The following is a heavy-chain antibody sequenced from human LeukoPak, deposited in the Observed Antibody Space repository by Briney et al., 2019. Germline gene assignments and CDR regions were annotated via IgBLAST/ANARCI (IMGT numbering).Heavy chain of an antibody. V-gene: IGHV3-66*01. J-gene: IGHJ4*02. CDR3: AKGGRIVATTYFDY. CDR2: IYSGGST. D-gene: IGHD5-12*01. Sequence: PGGSLRLSCAASGFTVSSNYMSWVRQAPGKGLEWVSVIYSGGSTYYADSVKGRFTISRDNSKNTLYLQMNSLRAEDTAVYYCAKGGRIVATTYFDYWGQGTLVTVSS. CDR1: GFTVSSNY.